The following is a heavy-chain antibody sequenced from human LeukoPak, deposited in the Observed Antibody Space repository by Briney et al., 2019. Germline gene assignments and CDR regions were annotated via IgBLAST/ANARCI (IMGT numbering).Heavy chain of an antibody. CDR1: GFTFSSYW. Sequence: GGSLRLSCAASGFTFSSYWMSWVRQAPGKGLEWVANIKQDGSEKYYVDSVKGRFTISRDNAKNSLYLQMNSLRAEDTAVYYCATSGSYYYYYYMDVWGKGTTVTVS. V-gene: IGHV3-7*01. D-gene: IGHD1-26*01. CDR3: ATSGSYYYYYYMDV. CDR2: IKQDGSEK. J-gene: IGHJ6*03.